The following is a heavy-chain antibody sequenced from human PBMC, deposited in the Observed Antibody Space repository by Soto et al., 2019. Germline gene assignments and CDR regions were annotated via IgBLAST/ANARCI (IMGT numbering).Heavy chain of an antibody. Sequence: QVQLQESGPGLLTPSETLSLTCAVSGDSISSANWWTWVRQPPGKGLEWIGEIYHTGTTNYNPSLKGRVTIXXDKSHNQFSLRLSSVTAADTAIYYCARSYSNWLSYWGQGTLVAVSS. V-gene: IGHV4-4*02. J-gene: IGHJ4*02. D-gene: IGHD4-4*01. CDR1: GDSISSANW. CDR2: IYHTGTT. CDR3: ARSYSNWLSY.